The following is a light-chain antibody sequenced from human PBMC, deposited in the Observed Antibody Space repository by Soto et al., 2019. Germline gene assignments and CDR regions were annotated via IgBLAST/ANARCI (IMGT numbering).Light chain of an antibody. CDR3: QQRSNWPRT. CDR2: XXX. Sequence: DIQMTQSPSTLSASVGDRVTITCRASQTISSLLACYQXKPGKAXXXXXXXXXXLESGVPSRFSGSGSGTEFSLTITSLQPEDFAVYYCQQRSNWPRTFGQGTKVDIK. CDR1: QTISSL. J-gene: IGKJ1*01. V-gene: IGKV1-5*03.